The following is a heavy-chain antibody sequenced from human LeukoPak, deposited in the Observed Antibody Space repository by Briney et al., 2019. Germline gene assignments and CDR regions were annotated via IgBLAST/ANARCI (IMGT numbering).Heavy chain of an antibody. CDR3: ARGPDDYIWGSHRYD. V-gene: IGHV1-69*01. CDR1: GDTFSSYA. Sequence: GSSVKVSCKASGDTFSSYAISWVRQAPGQGLEWMGGIIPIFGTANYAQKFQGRVTITADESTSTAYMELSSLKSEDTAVYYCARGPDDYIWGSHRYDWGQGTLVTVSS. J-gene: IGHJ4*02. CDR2: IIPIFGTA. D-gene: IGHD3-16*02.